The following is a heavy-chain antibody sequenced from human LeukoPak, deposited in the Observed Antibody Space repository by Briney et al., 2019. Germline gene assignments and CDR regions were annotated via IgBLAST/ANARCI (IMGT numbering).Heavy chain of an antibody. V-gene: IGHV1-18*01. CDR1: GYTFTSYG. Sequence: ASVKVSCKASGYTFTSYGISWVRQAPGQGLEWMGWISAYNGNTNYAQKLQGRVTMTTDTSTSTAYMELRSLRSDDTAVYYCARGYCSGGSCYSAWYSWFDPWGQGTLVTVSS. CDR2: ISAYNGNT. D-gene: IGHD2-15*01. CDR3: ARGYCSGGSCYSAWYSWFDP. J-gene: IGHJ5*02.